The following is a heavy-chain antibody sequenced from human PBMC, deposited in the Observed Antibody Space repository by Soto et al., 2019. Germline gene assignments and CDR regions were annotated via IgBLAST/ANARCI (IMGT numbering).Heavy chain of an antibody. CDR2: IYWDDDE. CDR3: AHHPFLYSSSWYFDY. D-gene: IGHD6-13*01. V-gene: IGHV2-5*02. J-gene: IGHJ4*02. CDR1: GFSLSTSGVG. Sequence: QITLKESGPPLVKPTQTLTLTCTFSGFSLSTSGVGVGWIRQPPGKALEWLALIYWDDDERYSPSLKSRLTITKDTSKNQVVLTVTNMDPVDTATYYCAHHPFLYSSSWYFDYWGQGTLVTVSS.